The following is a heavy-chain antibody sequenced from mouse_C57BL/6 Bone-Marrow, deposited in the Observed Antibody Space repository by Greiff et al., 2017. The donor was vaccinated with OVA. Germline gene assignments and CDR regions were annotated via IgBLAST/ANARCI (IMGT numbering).Heavy chain of an antibody. D-gene: IGHD2-1*01. CDR1: GYTFTSYW. CDR2: IDPSDSYT. V-gene: IGHV1-50*01. CDR3: ASGNYPCYFDY. Sequence: VQLQQPGAELVKPGASVKLSCKASGYTFTSYWMQWVKQRPGQGLEWIGEIDPSDSYTNYNQKFKGKATLTVDTSSSTAYMQLSSLTSEDSAVDYFASGNYPCYFDYGGQGTALTVSS. J-gene: IGHJ2*01.